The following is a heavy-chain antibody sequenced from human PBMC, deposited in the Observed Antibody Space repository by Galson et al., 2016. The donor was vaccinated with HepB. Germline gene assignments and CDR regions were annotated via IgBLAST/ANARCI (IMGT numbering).Heavy chain of an antibody. J-gene: IGHJ6*02. V-gene: IGHV6-1*01. CDR1: GDSVYNNGAA. CDR3: ARAVMLGRGMDV. CDR2: TFYRSTWEN. D-gene: IGHD3-10*01. Sequence: CAISGDSVYNNGAAWVWVRQSPSRGLEWLGRTFYRSTWENHYTGSVRNRITISPDTTRNQFSLHLNSVTPEDTAVYYCARAVMLGRGMDVWGQGTTVTVSS.